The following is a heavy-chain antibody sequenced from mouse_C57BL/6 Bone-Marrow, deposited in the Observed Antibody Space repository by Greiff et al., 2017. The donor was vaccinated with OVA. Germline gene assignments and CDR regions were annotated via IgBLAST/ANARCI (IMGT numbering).Heavy chain of an antibody. J-gene: IGHJ1*03. V-gene: IGHV1-78*01. Sequence: VQLVESDAELVKPGASVKISCKVSGYTFTDHTIHWMKQRPEQGLEWIGYIYPRDGSTKYNEKFKGKATLTADKSSSTAYMQLNSLTSEDSAVYFCARLIYYYGSNWYFDVWGTGTTVTVSS. CDR1: GYTFTDHT. CDR2: IYPRDGST. D-gene: IGHD1-1*01. CDR3: ARLIYYYGSNWYFDV.